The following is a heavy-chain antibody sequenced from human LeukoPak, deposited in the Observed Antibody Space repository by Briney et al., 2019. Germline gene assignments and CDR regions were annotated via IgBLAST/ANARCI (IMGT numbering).Heavy chain of an antibody. V-gene: IGHV4-34*12. D-gene: IGHD2-2*01. CDR2: IIHRGST. CDR1: GGSFSGYY. Sequence: SETRSLTCPVYGGSFSGYYWSWIRQPPGKGLEWTGEIIHRGSTNYNPSLKSRVTISVDTSKNQFSLKLSSVTAADTAVYYCARVGCSSTSCSEYYYYGMDVWGQGTTVTVSS. CDR3: ARVGCSSTSCSEYYYYGMDV. J-gene: IGHJ6*02.